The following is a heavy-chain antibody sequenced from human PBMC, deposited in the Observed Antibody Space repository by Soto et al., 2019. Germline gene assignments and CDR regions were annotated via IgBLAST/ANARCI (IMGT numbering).Heavy chain of an antibody. CDR1: GYSFTSYW. Sequence: GESLKISCKGSGYSFTSYWIGWVRQMPGKGLEWMGIIYPGDSDTRYSPSFQGQVTISADKSISTAYLQWSSLKASDTAMYYCARKDSRYGVYYYYGMDVWGQGTTVTVSS. D-gene: IGHD5-18*01. J-gene: IGHJ6*02. CDR2: IYPGDSDT. V-gene: IGHV5-51*01. CDR3: ARKDSRYGVYYYYGMDV.